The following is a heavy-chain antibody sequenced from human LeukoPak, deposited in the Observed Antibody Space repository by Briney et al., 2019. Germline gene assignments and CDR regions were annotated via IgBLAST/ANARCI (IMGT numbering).Heavy chain of an antibody. J-gene: IGHJ4*02. CDR2: INWNGGST. CDR1: GFTFDDYG. V-gene: IGHV3-20*04. D-gene: IGHD5-12*01. CDR3: ARVGVATTAGKLDY. Sequence: GGSLRLSCAASGFTFDDYGMSWVRQAPGKGLEWVSGINWNGGSTGYADYVKGRFTISRDNAKNSLYLQMNSLRAEDTALYYCARVGVATTAGKLDYWGQGTLVTVSS.